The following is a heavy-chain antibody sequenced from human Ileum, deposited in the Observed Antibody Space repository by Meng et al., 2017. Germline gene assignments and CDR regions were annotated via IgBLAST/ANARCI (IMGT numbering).Heavy chain of an antibody. Sequence: ASVKVSCKASDYTFISYGITWVRQAPGQGLGWMGWINLKIGYIEYAQKFQGRVTLTPDTSTNTSSMELRSLRSDDTAVYYCARGHYYERTRGAFDIWGQGTMVTVSS. D-gene: IGHD3-22*01. CDR2: INLKIGYI. V-gene: IGHV1-18*01. J-gene: IGHJ3*02. CDR3: ARGHYYERTRGAFDI. CDR1: DYTFISYG.